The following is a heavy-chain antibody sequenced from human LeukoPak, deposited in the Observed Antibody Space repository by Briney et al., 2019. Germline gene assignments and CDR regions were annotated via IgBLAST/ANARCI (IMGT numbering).Heavy chain of an antibody. Sequence: SETLSLTCTVSGGSISSYYWSWIRQPPGKGLEWIGYIYYSGSTNYNPSLKSRVTISVDTSKNQFSLKLSSVTAADTAVYYCARDSRWGPAAAHPPSRFDPWGQGTLVTVSS. J-gene: IGHJ5*02. V-gene: IGHV4-59*12. CDR3: ARDSRWGPAAAHPPSRFDP. D-gene: IGHD6-13*01. CDR2: IYYSGST. CDR1: GGSISSYY.